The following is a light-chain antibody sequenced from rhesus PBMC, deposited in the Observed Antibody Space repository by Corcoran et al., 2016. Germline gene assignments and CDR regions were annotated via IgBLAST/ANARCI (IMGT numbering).Light chain of an antibody. CDR1: QGISSY. J-gene: IGKJ2*01. CDR3: QQHNSDPYS. CDR2: KAS. Sequence: DIQMTQSPSSLSASVGDTVTITCRASQGISSYLAWYQQKQGKAPKLLIYKASTLQSGVPSRFSGSGSGTDFTLTISSLQPEDFATYYCQQHNSDPYSFGQGTKVDIK. V-gene: IGKV1-25*01.